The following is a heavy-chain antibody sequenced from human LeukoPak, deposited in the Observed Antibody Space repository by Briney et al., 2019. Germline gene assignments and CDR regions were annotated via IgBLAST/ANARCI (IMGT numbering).Heavy chain of an antibody. CDR2: ISAYNGNT. V-gene: IGHV1-18*01. Sequence: ASVKVSCKASGYTFTSYGISWVRQAPGQGLEWMGWISAYNGNTNYAQKLQGRVTMTTDTSTSTAYMELRSLRSDDTAVYYCARVVVVIKTPSLYYSDYWGQGTLVTVSS. CDR3: ARVVVVIKTPSLYYSDY. CDR1: GYTFTSYG. D-gene: IGHD3-22*01. J-gene: IGHJ4*02.